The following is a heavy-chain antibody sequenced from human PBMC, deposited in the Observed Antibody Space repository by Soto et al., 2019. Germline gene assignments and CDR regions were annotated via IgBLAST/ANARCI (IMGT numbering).Heavy chain of an antibody. CDR1: GYTFTSYD. D-gene: IGHD3-3*01. CDR2: MNPNSGNT. J-gene: IGHJ6*02. V-gene: IGHV1-8*01. Sequence: ASVKVSCKASGYTFTSYDINWVRQANGQGLEWMGWMNPNSGNTGYAQKFQGRVTMTRNTSISTAYMELSSLRSEDTAVYYCARGRVFGVVSNYYYGMDVWGQGTTVTVSS. CDR3: ARGRVFGVVSNYYYGMDV.